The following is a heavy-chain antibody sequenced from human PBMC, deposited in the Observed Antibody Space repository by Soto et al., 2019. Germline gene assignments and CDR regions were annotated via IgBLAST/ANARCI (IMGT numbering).Heavy chain of an antibody. Sequence: QVQLVQSGAEVKKPGSSVKVSCKASGGTFSSYTISWVRQAPGQGLEWMGRIIPILGIANYAQKFQGRVTITADNSTSTAYMELSSLRSEDTAVYYCAREEYYYGSGAFFDYWGQGTLVTVPS. J-gene: IGHJ4*02. CDR1: GGTFSSYT. D-gene: IGHD3-10*01. CDR3: AREEYYYGSGAFFDY. V-gene: IGHV1-69*08. CDR2: IIPILGIA.